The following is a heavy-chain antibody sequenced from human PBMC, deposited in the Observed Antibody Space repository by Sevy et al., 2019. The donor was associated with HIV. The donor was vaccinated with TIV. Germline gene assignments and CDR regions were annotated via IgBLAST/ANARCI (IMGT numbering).Heavy chain of an antibody. CDR2: INSGGTT. J-gene: IGHJ4*02. CDR1: GFTVSSNY. Sequence: GGSLRLSCVASGFTVSSNYMSWVRQAPGKGLEWVSVINSGGTTYYADSVKGRFTISRDNSKNTLYLQMNSLRAEDTAVYYCARIPGYSSGWYFDYWGQGTLVTVSS. CDR3: ARIPGYSSGWYFDY. V-gene: IGHV3-53*01. D-gene: IGHD6-19*01.